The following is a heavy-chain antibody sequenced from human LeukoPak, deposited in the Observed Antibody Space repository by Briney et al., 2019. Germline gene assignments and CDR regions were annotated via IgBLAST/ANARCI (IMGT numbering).Heavy chain of an antibody. V-gene: IGHV4-39*07. CDR2: IYYSGST. J-gene: IGHJ4*02. CDR1: GGSISSSSYY. CDR3: ARGGQWLVMADY. Sequence: SETLSLTCTVSGGSISSSSYYWGWLRQPPGKGLEWLGSIYYSGSTYYNPSLKSRVTISADTSKNQFSLKLSSVTAADTAVYYCARGGQWLVMADYWGQGTLVTVSS. D-gene: IGHD6-19*01.